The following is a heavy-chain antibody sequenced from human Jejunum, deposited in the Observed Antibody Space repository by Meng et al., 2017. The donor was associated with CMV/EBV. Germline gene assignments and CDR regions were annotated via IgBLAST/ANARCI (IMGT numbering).Heavy chain of an antibody. V-gene: IGHV1-18*01. D-gene: IGHD4-17*01. Sequence: YTFSTYAIAWVRQAPGRGVEWMGWVSAYNGDTNYARQRHGRVTMTTDTSTTTAYMELGSLTSDDTGVYYCARIPVTSDSSYNLDVWGQGTTVTVSS. CDR2: VSAYNGDT. CDR1: YTFSTYA. CDR3: ARIPVTSDSSYNLDV. J-gene: IGHJ6*02.